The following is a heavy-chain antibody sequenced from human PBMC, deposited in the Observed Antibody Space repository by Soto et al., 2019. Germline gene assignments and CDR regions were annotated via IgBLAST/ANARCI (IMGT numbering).Heavy chain of an antibody. V-gene: IGHV3-23*01. CDR1: GFTFSTYA. CDR2: ISGSGSST. D-gene: IGHD1-26*01. CDR3: AKDLPGELRPSCFDY. Sequence: EVQLLESGGGLVQPGGSLRLSCAASGFTFSTYAMSWVRQAPGKGLEWVSAISGSGSSTYYADSVKGRFTISRDNSKNILYLQMISLRAEDTAVYSCAKDLPGELRPSCFDYWGQGTLVTVSS. J-gene: IGHJ4*02.